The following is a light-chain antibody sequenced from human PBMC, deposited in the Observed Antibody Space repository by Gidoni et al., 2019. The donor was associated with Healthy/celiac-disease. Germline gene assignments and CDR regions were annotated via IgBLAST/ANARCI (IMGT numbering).Light chain of an antibody. V-gene: IGKV3-20*01. CDR2: GAS. J-gene: IGKJ3*01. Sequence: TVLTQSPGTLSLSPGERATLSCRASQSVSSSYLAWYQQKPGQAPRLLIYGASSRATGIPDRFSGSGSGTDFTLTISRLEPEDFAGYYCQRYGSSFTFGPGTKVDIK. CDR3: QRYGSSFT. CDR1: QSVSSSY.